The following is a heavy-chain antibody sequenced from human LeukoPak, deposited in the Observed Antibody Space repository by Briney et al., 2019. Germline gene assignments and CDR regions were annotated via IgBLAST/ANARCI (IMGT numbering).Heavy chain of an antibody. D-gene: IGHD3-22*01. CDR1: YY. J-gene: IGHJ4*02. CDR2: IYYRGST. Sequence: YYWSWIRXXXXXXLELIGYIYYRGSTYYNPSLKSRVTISVDTSKNQFSLKLSSVIAADTAVYYCARGTYDYYFDYWGQGTLVTVSS. CDR3: ARGTYDYYFDY. V-gene: IGHV4-31*02.